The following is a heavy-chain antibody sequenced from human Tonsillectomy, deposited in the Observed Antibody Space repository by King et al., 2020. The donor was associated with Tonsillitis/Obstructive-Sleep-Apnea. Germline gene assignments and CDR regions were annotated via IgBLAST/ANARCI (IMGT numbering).Heavy chain of an antibody. V-gene: IGHV3-73*01. CDR3: TRRGGRFLEWYFDD. Sequence: VQLVESGGGLVQPGGSLKLSCAASGFTFSGSAMHWVRHASGKGLEWIGRIRSQGNNYATAYAASGKGRFTVSRDDSMNTAYRQMNSLKTEETAVYYCTRRGGRFLEWYFDDWGQGTLVTVSS. CDR1: GFTFSGSA. D-gene: IGHD3-3*01. CDR2: IRSQGNNYAT. J-gene: IGHJ4*02.